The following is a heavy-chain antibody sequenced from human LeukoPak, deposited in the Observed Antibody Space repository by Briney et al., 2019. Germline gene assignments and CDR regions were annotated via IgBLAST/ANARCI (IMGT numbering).Heavy chain of an antibody. V-gene: IGHV3-49*04. J-gene: IGHJ4*02. D-gene: IGHD6-13*01. CDR3: TRDMEIGGSSLSSW. CDR1: GFTFSDYG. CDR2: IRSKAYGGTT. Sequence: GGSLRLSCAASGFTFSDYGMTWVRQAPGKGLEWVGFIRSKAYGGTTEYAASVKGRFTISRDDSKSIAYLQMNSLKTEDTAVYYCTRDMEIGGSSLSSWWGQGTLVTVSS.